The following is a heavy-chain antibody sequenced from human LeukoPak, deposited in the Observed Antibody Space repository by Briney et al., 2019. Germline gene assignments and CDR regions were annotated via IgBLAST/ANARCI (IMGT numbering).Heavy chain of an antibody. D-gene: IGHD5-24*01. CDR1: GFIFSSYE. CDR2: ISSSGSTI. V-gene: IGHV3-48*03. J-gene: IGHJ4*02. CDR3: ARETSLPVEMANDY. Sequence: GGSLRLSCAASGFIFSSYEMNWVRQAPGKGLEWVSYISSSGSTIYYADSVKGRFTISRDNAKNSLYLQMNSLRAEDTAVYYCARETSLPVEMANDYWGQGTLVTVSS.